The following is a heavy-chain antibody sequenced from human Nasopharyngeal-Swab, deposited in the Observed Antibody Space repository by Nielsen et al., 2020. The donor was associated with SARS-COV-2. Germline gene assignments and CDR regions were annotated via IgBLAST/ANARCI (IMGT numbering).Heavy chain of an antibody. D-gene: IGHD2-15*01. CDR3: ARDSGYCSGGSCYPGDY. V-gene: IGHV1-46*01. CDR2: INPSGGST. Sequence: ASVKVSCKASGYTFTSYYMHWVRQAPGQGLEWMGIINPSGGSTTYSQKFQGRVTMTRDTSTSTVYMELSSLRSEDTAVHYCARDSGYCSGGSCYPGDYWCQGTLFTVSS. J-gene: IGHJ4*02. CDR1: GYTFTSYY.